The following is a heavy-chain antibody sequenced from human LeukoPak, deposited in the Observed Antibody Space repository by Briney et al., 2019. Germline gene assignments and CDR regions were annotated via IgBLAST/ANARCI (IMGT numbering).Heavy chain of an antibody. V-gene: IGHV4-31*03. D-gene: IGHD3-22*01. CDR3: AAGGSGYYYY. J-gene: IGHJ4*02. CDR2: IYYSGST. Sequence: SQTLSLTCTVSGGSISSGGYYWSWIRQHPGKGLEWIGYIYYSGSTYYNPSLKSRVTMSVDTSKNQFSLKLSSVTAADTAVYYCAAGGSGYYYYWGQGTLVTVSS. CDR1: GGSISSGGYY.